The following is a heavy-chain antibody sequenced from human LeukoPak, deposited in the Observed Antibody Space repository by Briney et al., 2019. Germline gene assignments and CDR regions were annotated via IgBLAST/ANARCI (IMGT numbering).Heavy chain of an antibody. CDR2: IIDSGKTV. D-gene: IGHD2-15*01. CDR3: ARDSSYFDY. J-gene: IGHJ4*02. V-gene: IGHV3-48*01. Sequence: GGSLRLSCAVSGFTFSNYSMNWVRQTPGKGLEWIAYIIDSGKTVYYADSVKGRFTISRDNAKNSLYLQMNSLRAEDTAVYYCARDSSYFDYWGQGTLVTVSS. CDR1: GFTFSNYS.